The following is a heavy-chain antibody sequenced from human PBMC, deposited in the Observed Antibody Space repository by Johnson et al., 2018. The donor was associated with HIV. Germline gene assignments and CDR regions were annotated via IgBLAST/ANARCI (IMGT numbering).Heavy chain of an antibody. CDR3: VRDPHSSGWVDAFDI. D-gene: IGHD6-19*01. CDR1: GFTFHDYG. V-gene: IGHV3-66*01. CDR2: IYSGGST. Sequence: VQLVESGGGVVQPGRYLRLSCAASGFTFHDYGMSWVRQAPGKGLEWVSVIYSGGSTYYADSVKGRFTISRDDSKNTLYLQMNSLRVEDTALYYCVRDPHSSGWVDAFDIWGQGTMVTVSS. J-gene: IGHJ3*02.